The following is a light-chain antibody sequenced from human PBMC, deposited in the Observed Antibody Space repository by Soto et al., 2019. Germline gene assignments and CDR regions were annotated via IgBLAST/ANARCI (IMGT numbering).Light chain of an antibody. CDR1: QTISTS. V-gene: IGKV1-39*01. CDR3: QQSYNSPPWT. CDR2: RAS. Sequence: DLQMTQSPSSLSASVGDRVTISCRASQTISTSLNWYQQKPGTAPRLLIYRASSVKSGVPPRFNGSGSGRDFTLTISSLRPEDIATYFCQQSYNSPPWTFGQGTKVEVK. J-gene: IGKJ1*01.